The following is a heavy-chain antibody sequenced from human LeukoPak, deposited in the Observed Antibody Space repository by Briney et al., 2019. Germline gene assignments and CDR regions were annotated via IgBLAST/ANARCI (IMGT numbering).Heavy chain of an antibody. Sequence: ASVKLTCSASAYIYTTYDIALVRLAPAQGIELMGGISTYNGGTNYSQTLQVRVTMTTSTSTSKAYMEVMRLKSVDTAVYYCARANSGSYSPYFDYWGQGNLVTVSS. D-gene: IGHD1-26*01. CDR1: AYIYTTYD. CDR3: ARANSGSYSPYFDY. CDR2: ISTYNGGT. J-gene: IGHJ4*02. V-gene: IGHV1-18*01.